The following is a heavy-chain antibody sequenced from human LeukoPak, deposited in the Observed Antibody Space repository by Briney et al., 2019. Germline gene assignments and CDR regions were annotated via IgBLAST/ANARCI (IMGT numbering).Heavy chain of an antibody. V-gene: IGHV3-21*01. CDR2: ISSSSSYI. CDR1: GFTFSSYS. Sequence: GGSLRLSCAASGFTFSSYSMNWVRQAPGKGLEWVSSISSSSSYIYYAYSVKGRFTISRDNAKNSLYLQMNSLRAEDTAVYYCARYGRSYYGDYWGQGTLVTVSS. D-gene: IGHD1-26*01. CDR3: ARYGRSYYGDY. J-gene: IGHJ4*02.